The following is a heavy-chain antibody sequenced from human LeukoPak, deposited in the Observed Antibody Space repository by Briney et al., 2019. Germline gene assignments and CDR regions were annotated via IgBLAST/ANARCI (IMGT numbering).Heavy chain of an antibody. J-gene: IGHJ4*02. CDR2: IHYSGTT. D-gene: IGHD2-2*01. CDR3: ARVRSTGLPDY. CDR1: GGSFSGYY. V-gene: IGHV4-34*04. Sequence: SETLSLTCAVYGGSFSGYYWSWIRQPPGKGLEWIGSIHYSGTTYDNPSLRSRATISVDTSKNHFSLQLSSVTVADTALYYCARVRSTGLPDYWGQGTLVTVSS.